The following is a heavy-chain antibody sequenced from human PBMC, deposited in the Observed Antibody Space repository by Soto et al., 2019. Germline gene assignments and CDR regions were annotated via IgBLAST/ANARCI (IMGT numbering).Heavy chain of an antibody. D-gene: IGHD5-12*01. CDR3: AKSSGVLATTGGAFDF. Sequence: EVQLLESGVGLVQPGGSLRLSCVASGFTFSRYAMSWVRQTPGKGLERVSTISGSGADFYDADSVKGRFIISRDNTKNTVRLQMNSLRAEDTAIYYCAKSSGVLATTGGAFDFWVQGTMVTVSS. J-gene: IGHJ3*01. CDR2: ISGSGADF. CDR1: GFTFSRYA. V-gene: IGHV3-23*01.